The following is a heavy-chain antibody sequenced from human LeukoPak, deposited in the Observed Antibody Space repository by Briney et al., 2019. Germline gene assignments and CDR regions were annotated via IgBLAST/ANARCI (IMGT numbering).Heavy chain of an antibody. J-gene: IGHJ4*02. CDR2: ILHSGST. CDR3: ARAGWTTLTYFDY. Sequence: SETLSLTCAVSGYSISSGYYWGWIRQPPGKGLEWIGSILHSGSTYYNPSLQSRVTISVDTSKNQFSLKLSSVTAADTAVYYCARAGWTTLTYFDYWGQGTLLTVSS. V-gene: IGHV4-38-2*01. CDR1: GYSISSGYY. D-gene: IGHD4-11*01.